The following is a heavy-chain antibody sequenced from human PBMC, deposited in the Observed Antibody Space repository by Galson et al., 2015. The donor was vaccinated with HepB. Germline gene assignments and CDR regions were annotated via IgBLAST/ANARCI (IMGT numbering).Heavy chain of an antibody. D-gene: IGHD6-19*01. J-gene: IGHJ4*02. Sequence: SLRLSCAASGFTFSSYAMHWVRQAPGKGLESVSAISSNGGSTYYANSVKGRFTISRDNSKNTLYLQMGSLRAEDMAVYYCARGRLPGIAVAFLYWGQGTLVTVSS. V-gene: IGHV3-64*01. CDR3: ARGRLPGIAVAFLY. CDR1: GFTFSSYA. CDR2: ISSNGGST.